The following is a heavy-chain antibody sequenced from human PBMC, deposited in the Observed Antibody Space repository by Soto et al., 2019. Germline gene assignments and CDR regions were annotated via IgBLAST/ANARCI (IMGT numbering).Heavy chain of an antibody. D-gene: IGHD6-19*01. Sequence: QITLKESGPTLVKPTQTLTLTCTFSGFSLTTTGVGVVWIRQPPGKALEWIALIYWDDDKRYSPSLRSRLTISKDTSKHQVVLTMTNMDPVDTATYYCVHRQGRGWYQYWGQGTLVTVSS. CDR2: IYWDDDK. J-gene: IGHJ4*02. V-gene: IGHV2-5*02. CDR1: GFSLTTTGVG. CDR3: VHRQGRGWYQY.